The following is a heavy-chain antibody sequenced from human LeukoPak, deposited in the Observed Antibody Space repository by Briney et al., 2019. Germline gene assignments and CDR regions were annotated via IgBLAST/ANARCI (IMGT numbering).Heavy chain of an antibody. D-gene: IGHD3-22*01. Sequence: TETLSLTCAVSGYSISSDNYWVWIRQPPGQGLEWTGGIYHSGSTYYNPSLKSRVTMSVDTSKNQFSLKLSSVTAADTAVYYCARAPRDSSSSNYMRRFDYWGQGTLVTVSS. CDR2: IYHSGST. CDR3: ARAPRDSSSSNYMRRFDY. V-gene: IGHV4-38-2*01. CDR1: GYSISSDNY. J-gene: IGHJ4*02.